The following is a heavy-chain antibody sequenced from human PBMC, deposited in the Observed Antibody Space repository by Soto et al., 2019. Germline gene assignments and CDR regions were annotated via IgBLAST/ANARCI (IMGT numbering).Heavy chain of an antibody. CDR2: ISYDGSNK. CDR3: ARDGYYYDSSGHLRY. Sequence: QVQLVESGGGVVQPGRSLRLSCAAFGFTFSSYAMHWVRQAPGKGLEWVAVISYDGSNKYYADSVKGRFTISRDNSKNTLYLQMNSLRAEDTAVYYCARDGYYYDSSGHLRYWGQGTLVTVSS. CDR1: GFTFSSYA. J-gene: IGHJ4*02. D-gene: IGHD3-22*01. V-gene: IGHV3-30-3*01.